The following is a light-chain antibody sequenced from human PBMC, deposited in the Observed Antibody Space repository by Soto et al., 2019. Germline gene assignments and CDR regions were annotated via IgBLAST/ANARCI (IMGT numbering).Light chain of an antibody. J-gene: IGKJ5*01. CDR2: STS. CDR1: QSVGDTY. CDR3: EQYGSSPPSIT. Sequence: IVLTQSPGTLSLSPWERATLSCRASQSVGDTYLAWYQQKPGQAPRLLMYSTSIRATGIPDRFSGSESGTDLTLTISSLEPEDFAVYYCEQYGSSPPSITFGQGTRLEIK. V-gene: IGKV3-20*01.